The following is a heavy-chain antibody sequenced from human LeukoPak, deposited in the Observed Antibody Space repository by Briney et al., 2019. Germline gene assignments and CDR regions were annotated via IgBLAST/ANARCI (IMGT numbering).Heavy chain of an antibody. J-gene: IGHJ4*02. CDR2: INPNSGGT. V-gene: IGHV1-2*02. Sequence: ASVKVSCKASGYTFTGYYMHWVRQAPGQGLEWMGWINPNSGGTNYAQKFQGRVTMTRDTSISTAYMELSRLRSDDTAVYYCARSQGLGWLPFDYWGQGTLVTVSS. CDR3: ARSQGLGWLPFDY. D-gene: IGHD3-22*01. CDR1: GYTFTGYY.